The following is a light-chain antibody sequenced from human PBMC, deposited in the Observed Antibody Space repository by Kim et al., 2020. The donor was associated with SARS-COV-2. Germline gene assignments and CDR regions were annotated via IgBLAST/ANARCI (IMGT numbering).Light chain of an antibody. Sequence: QSVLTQPPSVSGTPGQSVTIPCSGGITNIGSRPVNWYQQFPGMAPKLLIYSNNQRSSGVPDRFSASTSGTSASLAISGLHSEDEADYYCVALDDSLNGPLFGGGTQLTVL. V-gene: IGLV1-44*01. CDR1: ITNIGSRP. J-gene: IGLJ3*02. CDR3: VALDDSLNGPL. CDR2: SNN.